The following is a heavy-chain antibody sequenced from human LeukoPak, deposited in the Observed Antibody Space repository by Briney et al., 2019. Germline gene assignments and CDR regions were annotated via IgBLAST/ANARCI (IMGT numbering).Heavy chain of an antibody. CDR2: ISYDGKYK. V-gene: IGHV3-30*03. D-gene: IGHD3-9*01. CDR1: GFTFNNYG. J-gene: IGHJ4*01. Sequence: PGKSLRLSCAASGFTFNNYGIHWVRQAPGKGLEWLGVISYDGKYKHSADSVKGRLTISRDNSKNTAFLQLNTLGPEDTALYYCAGGYTFGWFYFEYWGHGTLVTVSS. CDR3: AGGYTFGWFYFEY.